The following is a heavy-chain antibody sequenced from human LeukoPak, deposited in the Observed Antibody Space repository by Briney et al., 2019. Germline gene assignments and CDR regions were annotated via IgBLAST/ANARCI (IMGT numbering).Heavy chain of an antibody. J-gene: IGHJ4*02. CDR1: GYTFISYG. V-gene: IGHV1-18*01. Sequence: ASVKVSCKASGYTFISYGISWVRQAPGQGLEWMGWISAYNGITHYVQKLQGRVTMTTDTSTSTAYMELRSLRSDDTAVYYCARSRSIAAAADYWGQGTLVIVSS. D-gene: IGHD6-13*01. CDR2: ISAYNGIT. CDR3: ARSRSIAAAADY.